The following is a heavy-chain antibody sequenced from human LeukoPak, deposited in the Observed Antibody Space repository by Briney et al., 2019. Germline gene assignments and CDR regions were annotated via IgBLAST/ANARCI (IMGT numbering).Heavy chain of an antibody. Sequence: ASVKVSCKASGYTFTSYGISWVRQATGQGLEWMGWMNPNSGNTGYAQKFQGRVTMTRNTSISTAYMELSSLRSEDTAVYYCARGHYYGSGSYSEGYWGQGTLVTVSS. D-gene: IGHD3-10*01. V-gene: IGHV1-8*02. CDR2: MNPNSGNT. J-gene: IGHJ4*02. CDR1: GYTFTSYG. CDR3: ARGHYYGSGSYSEGY.